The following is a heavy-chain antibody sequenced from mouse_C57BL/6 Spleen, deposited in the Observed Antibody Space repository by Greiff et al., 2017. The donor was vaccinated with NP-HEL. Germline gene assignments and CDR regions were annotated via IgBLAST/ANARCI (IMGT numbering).Heavy chain of an antibody. CDR3: TTTRFITTVGYYAMDY. CDR1: GFNIKDDY. J-gene: IGHJ4*01. Sequence: EVQLQQSGAELVRPGASVKLSCTASGFNIKDDYMHWVKQRPEQGLEWIGWIDPENGDTEYASKFQGKATITADTSSNTAYLQLSSLTSEDTAVYYCTTTRFITTVGYYAMDYWGQGTSVTVSS. V-gene: IGHV14-4*01. CDR2: IDPENGDT. D-gene: IGHD1-1*01.